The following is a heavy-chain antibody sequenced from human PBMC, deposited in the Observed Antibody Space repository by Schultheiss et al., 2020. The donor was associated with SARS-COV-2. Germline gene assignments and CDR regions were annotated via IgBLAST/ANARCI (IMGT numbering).Heavy chain of an antibody. CDR2: IAPFFGTT. D-gene: IGHD5-18*01. V-gene: IGHV1-69*06. Sequence: SVKVSCKASGYTFTSYGIGWVRQAPGQGLEWMGGIAPFFGTTNYAQKFLARVTITADKSASTVYMEMSSLTSEDTALYYCARDVRRGYSYGGTLEYWGQGTLVTVSS. CDR1: GYTFTSYG. J-gene: IGHJ4*01. CDR3: ARDVRRGYSYGGTLEY.